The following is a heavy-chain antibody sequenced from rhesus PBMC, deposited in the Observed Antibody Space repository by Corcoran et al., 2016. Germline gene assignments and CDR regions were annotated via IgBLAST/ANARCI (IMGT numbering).Heavy chain of an antibody. CDR3: AKESSDSGLDY. D-gene: IGHD2-33*01. CDR1: GFTFSACG. V-gene: IGHV3S5*01. J-gene: IGHJ4*01. CDR2: IAQDGGTT. Sequence: EVQLVESGGDLVQPGGSLRLSCAASGFTFSACGMSWVRQAPGKGLEWVSYIAQDGGTTYYSEPIKGRITISKDNSKNTLSLQMNSLRTEDTAMYYCAKESSDSGLDYWGQGVLVTVSS.